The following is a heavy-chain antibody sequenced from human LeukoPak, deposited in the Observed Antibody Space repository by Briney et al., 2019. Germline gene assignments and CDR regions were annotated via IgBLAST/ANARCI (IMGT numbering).Heavy chain of an antibody. J-gene: IGHJ4*02. Sequence: SETLSLTCTVSGGSISSYYWGWIRQPPGKGLEWIGSVYSSGSTYYNPSLKSRVTISVDTSNNQFSLKLSSVTAADTAVYYCAREDTPMVSPFDYWGQGTLVIVSS. D-gene: IGHD5-18*01. CDR2: VYSSGST. CDR1: GGSISSYY. CDR3: AREDTPMVSPFDY. V-gene: IGHV4-39*07.